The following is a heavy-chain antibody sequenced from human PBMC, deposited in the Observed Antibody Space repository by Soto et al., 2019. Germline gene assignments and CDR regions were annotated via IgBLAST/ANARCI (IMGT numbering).Heavy chain of an antibody. J-gene: IGHJ4*02. CDR3: SRDYGDYVPRNDY. Sequence: EVQLVESGGGLIQPGGSLRLSCAASGFTFSSYSMNWVRQAPGKGLEWISYISSSDINIYYADSAKGRFTISRDIAKNSLYLQMNSPRAEHTAVYYCSRDYGDYVPRNDYWGQGTLVTVSS. CDR1: GFTFSSYS. D-gene: IGHD4-17*01. CDR2: ISSSDINI. V-gene: IGHV3-48*01.